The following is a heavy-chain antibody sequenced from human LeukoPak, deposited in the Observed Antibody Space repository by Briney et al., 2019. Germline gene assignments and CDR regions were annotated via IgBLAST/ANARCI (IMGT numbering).Heavy chain of an antibody. D-gene: IGHD3-3*01. Sequence: GESLKISCKGSGYSFTSHWIGWVRQMPGKGLEWMGIIYPGDSDTRYSPSFQGQVTISADKSISTAYLQWSSLKASDTAMYYCARGPITIFGVVTPRIDFDYWGQGTLVTVSS. V-gene: IGHV5-51*01. J-gene: IGHJ4*02. CDR2: IYPGDSDT. CDR3: ARGPITIFGVVTPRIDFDY. CDR1: GYSFTSHW.